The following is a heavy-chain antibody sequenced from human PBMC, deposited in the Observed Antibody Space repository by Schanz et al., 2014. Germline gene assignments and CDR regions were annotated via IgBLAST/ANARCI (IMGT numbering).Heavy chain of an antibody. CDR2: IGTAGDT. CDR3: ARDSRPNYDFLTAYYSIDY. J-gene: IGHJ4*02. CDR1: GFSIRNHD. D-gene: IGHD3-9*01. Sequence: EVQLLESGGGLVQPGGSLRLSCAASGFSIRNHDMHWVRQATGAGLEWVSAIGTAGDTFYLDSVKGRFTISRENAKNSLYLQMNSLRAGDTAVYYCARDSRPNYDFLTAYYSIDYWGQGTLVTVSS. V-gene: IGHV3-13*04.